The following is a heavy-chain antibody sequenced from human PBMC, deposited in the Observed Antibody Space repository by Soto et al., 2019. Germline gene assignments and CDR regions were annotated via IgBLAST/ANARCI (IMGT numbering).Heavy chain of an antibody. Sequence: GGSLRLSCAASGFTFSSYSMNWVRQAPGKGLEWVSSISSSSSYIYYADSVKGRFTISRDNSKNTLYLQITSLRVEDTAVYYCAKRRGEGYFDNWGQGTVVTVSS. CDR2: ISSSSSYI. J-gene: IGHJ4*02. V-gene: IGHV3-21*04. CDR3: AKRRGEGYFDN. CDR1: GFTFSSYS. D-gene: IGHD3-16*01.